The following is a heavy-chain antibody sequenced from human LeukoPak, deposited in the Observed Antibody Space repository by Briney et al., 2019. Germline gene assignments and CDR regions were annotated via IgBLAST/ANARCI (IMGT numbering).Heavy chain of an antibody. V-gene: IGHV3-66*01. Sequence: GGSLRLSCAASGFTFRNYAMSWVRQAPGKGLEWVSLIYSSDGAYYADSVKGRFTISRDNSKNTLYLQMNSLRAEDTAVYYCARDADSWGQGTLVTVSS. CDR1: GFTFRNYA. CDR2: IYSSDGA. CDR3: ARDADS. J-gene: IGHJ4*02.